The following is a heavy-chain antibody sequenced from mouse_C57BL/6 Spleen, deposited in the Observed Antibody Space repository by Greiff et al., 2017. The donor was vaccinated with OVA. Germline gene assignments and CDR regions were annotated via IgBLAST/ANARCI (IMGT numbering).Heavy chain of an antibody. CDR3: TRHGDGYYYYYAMDY. D-gene: IGHD2-3*01. V-gene: IGHV1-5*01. Sequence: EVQLQQSGTVLARPGASVKMSCKTSGYTFTSYWMPWVKQRPGQGLEWIGAIYPGNSDTSYNQKFKGKAKLTAVTSASTAYMELSSLTNEDSAVYYCTRHGDGYYYYYAMDYWGQGTSDTVSS. CDR1: GYTFTSYW. J-gene: IGHJ4*01. CDR2: IYPGNSDT.